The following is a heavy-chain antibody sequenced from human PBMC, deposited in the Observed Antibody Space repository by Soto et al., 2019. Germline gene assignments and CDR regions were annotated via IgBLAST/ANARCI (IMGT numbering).Heavy chain of an antibody. D-gene: IGHD2-15*01. V-gene: IGHV4-34*01. Sequence: QVQLQQWGAGLLKPSETLSLTCAVYGGSFSGYYWSWIRQPPGKGLEWIGEINHSGSTNYNPSLKSRVTTTGDTAKNQCSLKLSSVTAADTAVYYCARAPPRVLVAALPNWFDPWGQGTLVTVSS. CDR3: ARAPPRVLVAALPNWFDP. CDR2: INHSGST. J-gene: IGHJ5*02. CDR1: GGSFSGYY.